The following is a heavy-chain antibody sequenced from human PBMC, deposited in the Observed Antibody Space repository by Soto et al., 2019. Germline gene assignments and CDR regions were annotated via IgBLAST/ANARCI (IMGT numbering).Heavy chain of an antibody. CDR1: GYTFTSYA. CDR2: ISAYNGNT. V-gene: IGHV1-18*01. CDR3: ARDAPPEDY. J-gene: IGHJ4*02. Sequence: QVQLVQSGAEVKKPGASVKVSCKASGYTFTSYAISWVRQAPGQGLEWMGWISAYNGNTNYAQKLQGRVTRTTDTSTSKDYMELRSLRSDDKAVYYCARDAPPEDYWGQGTLVTVSS.